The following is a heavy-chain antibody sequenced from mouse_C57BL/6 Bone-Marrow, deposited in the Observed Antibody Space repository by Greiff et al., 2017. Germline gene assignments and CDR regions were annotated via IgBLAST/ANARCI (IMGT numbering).Heavy chain of an antibody. D-gene: IGHD2-4*01. CDR3: ARSPRNYDYWFAY. CDR1: GYSITSGYY. V-gene: IGHV3-6*01. J-gene: IGHJ3*01. CDR2: ISYDGSN. Sequence: EVHLVESGPGLVKPSQSLSLTCSVTGYSITSGYYWNWIRQFPGNKLEWMGYISYDGSNNYNPSLKNRISITRDTSKNQFFLKLNSVTTEDTATYYCARSPRNYDYWFAYWGQGTLVTVSA.